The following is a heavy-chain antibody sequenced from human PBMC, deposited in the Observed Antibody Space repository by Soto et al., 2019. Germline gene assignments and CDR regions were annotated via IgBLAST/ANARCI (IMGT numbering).Heavy chain of an antibody. J-gene: IGHJ4*02. CDR1: GGSISSSSYY. D-gene: IGHD5-18*01. V-gene: IGHV4-39*01. CDR3: ARHLWIQPPRY. Sequence: QLQLQESGPGLVKPSETLSLTCTVSGGSISSSSYYWGWIRQPPGKGLEWIGSIYYSGSTYYNPSLKSRVTISVDTSKNQFSLKLSSVTAADTAVYYCARHLWIQPPRYWGQGTLVTVSS. CDR2: IYYSGST.